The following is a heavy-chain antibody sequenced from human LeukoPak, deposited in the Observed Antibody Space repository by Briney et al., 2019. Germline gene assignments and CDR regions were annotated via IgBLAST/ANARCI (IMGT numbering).Heavy chain of an antibody. CDR2: ISSSSSYI. CDR1: GFTLSDYA. Sequence: GGSLRLSCAASGFTLSDYAMNWVRQAPGKGLEWVSSISSSSSYIYYADSVKGRFTISRDNAKNSLYLQMNSLRAEDTAVYYCARDLISLIRGVSSLDPWGQGTLVTVSS. J-gene: IGHJ5*02. D-gene: IGHD3-10*01. V-gene: IGHV3-21*01. CDR3: ARDLISLIRGVSSLDP.